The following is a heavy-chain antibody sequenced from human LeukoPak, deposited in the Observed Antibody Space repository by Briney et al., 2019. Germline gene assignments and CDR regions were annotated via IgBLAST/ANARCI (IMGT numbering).Heavy chain of an antibody. Sequence: GGSLRLSCAASGFTFSSYAMSWVRQAPGKGLDWVSAMSGSGGSTYYADSVKGRFTISRDNSKNTLYLQMNSLRAEDTAVYYCAKDSRRSGSYRSTFLALDIWGQGTMVTVSS. V-gene: IGHV3-23*01. CDR2: MSGSGGST. D-gene: IGHD1-26*01. J-gene: IGHJ3*02. CDR3: AKDSRRSGSYRSTFLALDI. CDR1: GFTFSSYA.